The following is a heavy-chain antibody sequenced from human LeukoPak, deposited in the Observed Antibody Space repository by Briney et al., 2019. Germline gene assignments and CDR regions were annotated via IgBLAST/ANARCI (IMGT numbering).Heavy chain of an antibody. Sequence: SVKVSCKASGGTFSSYAISWVRQAPGQGLAWMGGIIPIFGTANYAQKFQGRVTITADKSTSTAYMELSSLRSEDTAVYYCARDRGSGSYYVDWGQGTLVTVSS. V-gene: IGHV1-69*06. J-gene: IGHJ4*02. CDR3: ARDRGSGSYYVD. D-gene: IGHD3-10*01. CDR1: GGTFSSYA. CDR2: IIPIFGTA.